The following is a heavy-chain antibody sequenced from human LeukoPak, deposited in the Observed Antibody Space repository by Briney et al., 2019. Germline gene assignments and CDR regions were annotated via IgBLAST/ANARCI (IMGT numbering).Heavy chain of an antibody. CDR3: ARAQDYDHTYGMDV. J-gene: IGHJ6*02. V-gene: IGHV1-3*01. CDR1: GYTFTSYA. CDR2: INAGNGNT. Sequence: ASVKVSCKASGYTFTSYAMHWVRQAPGQRLEWMGWINAGNGNTKYSQKFQGRVTITRDTSASTAYMELSSLRSEDTAVYYCARAQDYDHTYGMDVWGQGTTVTVSS. D-gene: IGHD3-3*01.